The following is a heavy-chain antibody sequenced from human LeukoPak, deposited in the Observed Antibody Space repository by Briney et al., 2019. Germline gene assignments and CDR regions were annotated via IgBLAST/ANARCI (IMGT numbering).Heavy chain of an antibody. CDR1: GFTFSYYW. D-gene: IGHD2/OR15-2a*01. J-gene: IGHJ4*02. CDR2: INHDGSST. CDR3: ARAPYTTGRGYYFDY. Sequence: SGRSLRLSCAASGFTFSYYWMHWVRQAPGKGLVWVSRINHDGSSTTYADSVKGRFTISRDNAKNTLYLQMNSLRAEDTAVYYCARAPYTTGRGYYFDYWGQGTLVTVSS. V-gene: IGHV3-74*01.